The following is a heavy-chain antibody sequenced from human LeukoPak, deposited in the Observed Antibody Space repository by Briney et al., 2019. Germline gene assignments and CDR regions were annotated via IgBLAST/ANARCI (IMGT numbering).Heavy chain of an antibody. Sequence: ASVKVSCKASGYTFTSYDINWVRQATGQGLEWMGWMNPNSGNTGYAQKFQGRVTMTRNTSISTAYMELSSLRSEDTAVYYCARGDGSHRDYYGMDVWGQGTTVTASS. CDR2: MNPNSGNT. V-gene: IGHV1-8*01. CDR1: GYTFTSYD. CDR3: ARGDGSHRDYYGMDV. J-gene: IGHJ6*02. D-gene: IGHD1-26*01.